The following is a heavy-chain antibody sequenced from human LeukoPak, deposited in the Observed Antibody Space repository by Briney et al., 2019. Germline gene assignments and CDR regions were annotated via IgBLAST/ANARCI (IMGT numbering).Heavy chain of an antibody. CDR2: IYPGDSDT. CDR3: ARQGGRDGYNYVKD. D-gene: IGHD5-24*01. CDR1: GSSFTSYW. J-gene: IGHJ4*02. Sequence: KNGESLQISCKCSGSSFTSYWIGWVRQMPGKGLEWMGIIYPGDSDTRYSPSFQGQVTISADKSISTAYLQWSSLKASDTAMYYCARQGGRDGYNYVKDWGQGTLVTVSS. V-gene: IGHV5-51*01.